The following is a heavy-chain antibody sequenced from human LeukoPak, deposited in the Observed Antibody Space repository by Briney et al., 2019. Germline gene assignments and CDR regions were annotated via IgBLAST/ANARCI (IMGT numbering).Heavy chain of an antibody. J-gene: IGHJ4*02. CDR3: ARSSRYDIWTGYPY. CDR2: INANSGGT. D-gene: IGHD3-9*01. CDR1: GYTFTGYY. Sequence: ASVKVSCKASGYTFTGYYMHWVRQAPGQGLEWMGWINANSGGTNYAQKFQGRVTMTRDTSISTAYMELSRLRSDDTAVYYCARSSRYDIWTGYPYWGQGTLVIVSP. V-gene: IGHV1-2*02.